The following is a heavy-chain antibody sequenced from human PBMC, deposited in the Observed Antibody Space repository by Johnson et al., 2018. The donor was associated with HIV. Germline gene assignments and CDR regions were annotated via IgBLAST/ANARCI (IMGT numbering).Heavy chain of an antibody. J-gene: IGHJ3*02. D-gene: IGHD1-26*01. V-gene: IGHV3-30*03. CDR1: GFTFSRYG. Sequence: VQLVESGGGVVQPGRSPRLSCAASGFTFSRYGIHWVRQAPGKGLEWVAVISNDGSNKYYADSVKGRFTISRDNSKNTLFLQMNSLRAEDTAVYYCARGGRKWELLGDDALDIWGQGTMDTVSS. CDR3: ARGGRKWELLGDDALDI. CDR2: ISNDGSNK.